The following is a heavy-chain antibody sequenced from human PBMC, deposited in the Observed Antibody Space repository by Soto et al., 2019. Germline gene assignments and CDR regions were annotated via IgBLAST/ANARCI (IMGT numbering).Heavy chain of an antibody. V-gene: IGHV4-39*01. D-gene: IGHD2-2*01. Sequence: SETLSLTCTVSGGSISSSSYYWGWIRQPPGKGLEWIGSIYYSGSTYYNPSLKSRVTISVDTSKNQFSLKLSSVTAADTAVYYCAILCRCLCYYCYVMDVWGQGTTVTVSS. CDR2: IYYSGST. CDR1: GGSISSSSYY. J-gene: IGHJ6*02. CDR3: AILCRCLCYYCYVMDV.